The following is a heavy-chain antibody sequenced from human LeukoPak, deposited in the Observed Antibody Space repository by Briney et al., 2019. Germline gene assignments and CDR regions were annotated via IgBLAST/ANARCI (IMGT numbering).Heavy chain of an antibody. D-gene: IGHD3-10*01. CDR2: IIPIFGTA. CDR1: GGTFSSYA. V-gene: IGHV1-69*01. J-gene: IGHJ4*02. CDR3: ATSYYYGSGSYYTPFDY. Sequence: ASVKVSCKASGGTFSSYAISWVRQTPGQGLEWMGGIIPIFGTANYAQKFQGRVTITADESTSTAYMELSSLRSEDTAVYYCATSYYYGSGSYYTPFDYWGQGTLVTVSS.